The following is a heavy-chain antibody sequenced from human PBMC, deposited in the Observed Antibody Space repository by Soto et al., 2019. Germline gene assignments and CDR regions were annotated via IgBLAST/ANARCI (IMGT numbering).Heavy chain of an antibody. CDR1: GYTFTSYG. Sequence: ASVKVSCKASGYTFTSYGISWVRQAPGQGLEWMGWISAYNGNTNYAQKLQGRVTMTTDTSTSTAYMELRSLRSDDTAVYYCARGGRKDGSGSYYGMDVCGQGTTVPVSS. CDR2: ISAYNGNT. J-gene: IGHJ6*02. V-gene: IGHV1-18*01. CDR3: ARGGRKDGSGSYYGMDV. D-gene: IGHD3-10*01.